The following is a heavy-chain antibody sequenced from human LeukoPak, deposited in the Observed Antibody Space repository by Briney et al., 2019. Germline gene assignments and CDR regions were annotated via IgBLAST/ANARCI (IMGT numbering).Heavy chain of an antibody. CDR3: ASAYCSGGSCYVNWFDP. V-gene: IGHV1-69*04. D-gene: IGHD2-15*01. CDR1: GGTFSSYA. CDR2: FIPILGIA. J-gene: IGHJ5*02. Sequence: SVKVSCKASGGTFSSYAISWVRQAPGQGLEWMGRFIPILGIANYAQKFQGRVTITADKSTSTAYMELSSLRSEDTAVYYCASAYCSGGSCYVNWFDPWGQGTLVTVSS.